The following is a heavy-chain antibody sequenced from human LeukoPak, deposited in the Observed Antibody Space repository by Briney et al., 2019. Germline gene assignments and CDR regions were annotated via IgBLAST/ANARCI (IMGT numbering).Heavy chain of an antibody. CDR1: GFTFSDHH. J-gene: IGHJ3*02. D-gene: IGHD3-10*01. V-gene: IGHV3-72*01. CDR2: SRKKANSYIT. Sequence: GGSLTPSCAVSGFTFSDHHMDWVRQGAGKGVEGVGRSRKKANSYITQCAASVKGRVTISRDESKNSLYLELDSLKAEDTAVYYCGRVGACLGAADGFDIWGQGTTVTIS. CDR3: GRVGACLGAADGFDI.